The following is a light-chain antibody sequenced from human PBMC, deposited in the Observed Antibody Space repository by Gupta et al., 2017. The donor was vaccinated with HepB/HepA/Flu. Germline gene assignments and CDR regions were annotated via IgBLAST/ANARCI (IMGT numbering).Light chain of an antibody. V-gene: IGLV3-21*03. CDR2: DDS. J-gene: IGLJ2*01. CDR3: QVWDSSSDHVV. Sequence: SYVLTQPPSVFVAPGKTARINCGGNNIGSKSVHWYQQKPGQAPVLFVYDDSDRTPGIPERFSGTNYGNTATLTISRVEAGDEADYYCQVWDSSSDHVVFGGGTKLTVL. CDR1: NIGSKS.